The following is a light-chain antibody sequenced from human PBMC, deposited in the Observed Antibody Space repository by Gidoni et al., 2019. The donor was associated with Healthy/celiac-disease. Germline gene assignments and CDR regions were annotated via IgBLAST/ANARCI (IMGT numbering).Light chain of an antibody. Sequence: DIQLTQSPSFLSASVGDRVTITCRASQGISSYLAWYQQKPGKAPKLLIYAASTLQSGVPSRFSGSGSGTECTLTISSLQPEDFATYYCQQLNSFGGGTKVEIK. CDR3: QQLNS. CDR1: QGISSY. V-gene: IGKV1-9*01. CDR2: AAS. J-gene: IGKJ4*01.